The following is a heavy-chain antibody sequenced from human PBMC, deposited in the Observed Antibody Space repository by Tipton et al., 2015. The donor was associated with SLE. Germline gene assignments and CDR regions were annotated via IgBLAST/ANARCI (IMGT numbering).Heavy chain of an antibody. Sequence: QSGAEVKKPGASVKVSCKASGYTFTSYGISSVRQAPGQGLEWMGWISAYNGNTNYAQKLQGRVTMTTDTSTSTAYMELRSLRSDDTAVYYCARKGLIAAAGTGYYYGMDVWGQGTTVTVSS. CDR1: GYTFTSYG. J-gene: IGHJ6*02. CDR3: ARKGLIAAAGTGYYYGMDV. CDR2: ISAYNGNT. V-gene: IGHV1-18*01. D-gene: IGHD6-13*01.